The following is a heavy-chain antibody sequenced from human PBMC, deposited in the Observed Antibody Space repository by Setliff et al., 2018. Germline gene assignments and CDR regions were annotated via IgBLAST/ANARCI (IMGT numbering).Heavy chain of an antibody. CDR3: ARMSGFQYIDV. J-gene: IGHJ6*03. D-gene: IGHD3-3*01. CDR1: GGTFSDYY. CDR2: INHRGST. V-gene: IGHV4-34*01. Sequence: PSETLSLTCAAYGGTFSDYYWTWIRQPPGKGLEWVGEINHRGSTTYNPSLKSRVTISVDTSKNQFSLSLTSVTAADTAVYYCARMSGFQYIDVWGKGTTVTVSS.